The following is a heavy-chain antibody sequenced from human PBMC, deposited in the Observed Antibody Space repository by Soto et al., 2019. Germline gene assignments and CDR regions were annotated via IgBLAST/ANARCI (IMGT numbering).Heavy chain of an antibody. CDR2: IYYSGST. CDR1: GGSISSYY. V-gene: IGHV4-59*01. Sequence: SETLSLTCTVSGGSISSYYWSWIRQPPGKGLEWVGYIYYSGSTNYNPSLKSRVTISVDTSKNQFSLKLSSVTAADTAVYYCARARARRGSRVGIGLWYYGMDVWGQGTTVT. CDR3: ARARARRGSRVGIGLWYYGMDV. D-gene: IGHD3-16*01. J-gene: IGHJ6*02.